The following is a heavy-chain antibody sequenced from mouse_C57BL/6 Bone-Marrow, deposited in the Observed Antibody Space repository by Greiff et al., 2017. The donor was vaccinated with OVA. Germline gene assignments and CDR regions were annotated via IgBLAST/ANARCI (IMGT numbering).Heavy chain of an antibody. D-gene: IGHD3-2*02. CDR3: TRDHDSSGSGFAY. CDR1: GFTFSSYA. Sequence: EVNVVESGEGLVKPGGSLKLSCAASGFTFSSYAMSWVRQTPEKRLEWVAYLSSGGDYIYYADTVKGRFTISRDNARTTLYLQMSSLKSEDTAMYYCTRDHDSSGSGFAYWGQGTLVTVSA. CDR2: LSSGGDYI. V-gene: IGHV5-9-1*02. J-gene: IGHJ3*01.